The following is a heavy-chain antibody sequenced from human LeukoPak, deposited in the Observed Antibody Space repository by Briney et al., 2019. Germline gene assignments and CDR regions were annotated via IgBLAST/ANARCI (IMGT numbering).Heavy chain of an antibody. V-gene: IGHV1-8*03. Sequence: GAPVKVSCKTSGYTFTDYDVHWVRQAPGQGLEWMGWINPNSASTNYAQRLQGRVTFTRDTSLSIAYMELSSLTSEDAAVYFCARGDFGETNTAFDVWGQGTLVAVSS. J-gene: IGHJ3*01. CDR3: ARGDFGETNTAFDV. CDR2: INPNSAST. D-gene: IGHD4-17*01. CDR1: GYTFTDYD.